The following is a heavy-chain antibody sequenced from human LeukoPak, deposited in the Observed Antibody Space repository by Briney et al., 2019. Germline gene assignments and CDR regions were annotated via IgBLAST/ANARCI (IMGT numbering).Heavy chain of an antibody. CDR3: ASGSGSYRTPYYYMDV. V-gene: IGHV3-33*01. D-gene: IGHD3-10*01. CDR2: IWSDGTNK. Sequence: PGGSLRLSCAASGFTFSHYGLHWVRQAPGKGLEWVAVIWSDGTNKYYTDSVKGRFTISRDNSKNTLYLQMNSLRAEDTAVYYCASGSGSYRTPYYYMDVWGTGTTVTVSS. J-gene: IGHJ6*03. CDR1: GFTFSHYG.